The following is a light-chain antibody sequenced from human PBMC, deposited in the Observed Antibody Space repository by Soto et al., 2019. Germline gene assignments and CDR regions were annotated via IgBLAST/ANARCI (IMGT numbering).Light chain of an antibody. CDR3: QQYNDWPLT. Sequence: EIVMTQSPVTLSVSPGERATLSCRASQSVRSNLAWYQQKPDQAPSLLIYGAFTRATGIPTRFSGTGSGTEFTLTISGRQSEDFGLYYCQQYNDWPLTFGQGTKVEV. J-gene: IGKJ1*01. CDR1: QSVRSN. CDR2: GAF. V-gene: IGKV3-15*01.